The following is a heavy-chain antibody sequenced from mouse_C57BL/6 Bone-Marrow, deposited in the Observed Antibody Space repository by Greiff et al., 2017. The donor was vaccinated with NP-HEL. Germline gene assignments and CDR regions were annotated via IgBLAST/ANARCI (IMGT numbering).Heavy chain of an antibody. CDR2: IHPNSGST. CDR3: ARKRVASYYYAMDY. CDR1: GYTFTSYW. D-gene: IGHD6-1*01. Sequence: QVQLQQPGAELVKPGASVKLSCKASGYTFTSYWMHWVKQRPGQGLEWIGMIHPNSGSTNYNEKFKSKATLTVDKSSSTAYMQHSSLTSEDSAVYYCARKRVASYYYAMDYWGQGTSVTVSS. V-gene: IGHV1-64*01. J-gene: IGHJ4*01.